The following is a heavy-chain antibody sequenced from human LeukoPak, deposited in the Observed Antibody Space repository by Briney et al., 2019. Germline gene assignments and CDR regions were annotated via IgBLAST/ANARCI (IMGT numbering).Heavy chain of an antibody. CDR3: ARAWNFDY. CDR1: GYSFTNYW. J-gene: IGHJ4*02. D-gene: IGHD1-1*01. CDR2: INPSDSDT. V-gene: IGHV5-51*01. Sequence: GESLKISCKGSGYSFTNYWIAWVRQMPGGGLEWMVIINPSDSDTRYSPSFQGPVTISADKSISTAYLQWSSLKASDSGMYYCARAWNFDYWGQGTLVTVSS.